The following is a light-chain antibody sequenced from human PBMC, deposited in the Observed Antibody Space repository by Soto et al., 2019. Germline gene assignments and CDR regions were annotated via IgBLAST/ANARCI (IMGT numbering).Light chain of an antibody. CDR3: AAWDDSLNGPV. J-gene: IGLJ3*02. Sequence: QSVLTQPPSASGTPGQRVTISCSGSRSNIGSNTVNWHQQVPGTAPKLLIYASNQRPSGVPDRFSGSKSGTSASLAISGLQSEDEADYYCAAWDDSLNGPVFGGGTKLTVL. CDR1: RSNIGSNT. V-gene: IGLV1-44*01. CDR2: ASN.